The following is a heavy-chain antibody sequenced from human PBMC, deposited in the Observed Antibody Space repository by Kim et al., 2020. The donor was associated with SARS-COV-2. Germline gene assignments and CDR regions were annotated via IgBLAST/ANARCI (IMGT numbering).Heavy chain of an antibody. CDR3: ARGAGVPDY. J-gene: IGHJ4*02. CDR2: INHSGST. V-gene: IGHV4-34*01. CDR1: GGSFSGYY. D-gene: IGHD2-8*01. Sequence: SETLSLTCAVYGGSFSGYYWSWIRPPPGKGLEWIGEINHSGSTNYNPSPKSRVTISVDTSTNQFSWMLISVTAADTAVDYCARGAGVPDYWGQGTLV.